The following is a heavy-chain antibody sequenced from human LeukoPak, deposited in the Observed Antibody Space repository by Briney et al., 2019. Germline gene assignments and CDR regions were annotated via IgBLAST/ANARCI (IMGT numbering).Heavy chain of an antibody. CDR1: GYTFTSYY. CDR3: ARVSVGATYFRAFDI. V-gene: IGHV1-46*01. CDR2: INPSGGST. J-gene: IGHJ3*02. Sequence: GASVKVSCKASGYTFTSYYMHWVRQAPGQGLEWMGIINPSGGSTSYAQKFQGRVTMTRDTSTSTVYMELSSLRSEDTAVYYCARVSVGATYFRAFDIWGQGTMVTVSS. D-gene: IGHD1-26*01.